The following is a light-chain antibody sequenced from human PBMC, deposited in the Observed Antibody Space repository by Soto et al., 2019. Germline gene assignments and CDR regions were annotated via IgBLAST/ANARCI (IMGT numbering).Light chain of an antibody. CDR2: GAS. CDR3: QHYYGTSPIT. V-gene: IGKV3-20*01. CDR1: QSVSIR. Sequence: EIVLTQSPGTLSLSPGERATLSCRASQSVSIRLAWYQHTSGQAPRLLISGASSRATGIPDRLSGSGSGTDFTLTISRLEPEDFALYYCQHYYGTSPITFGQGTRLEIK. J-gene: IGKJ5*01.